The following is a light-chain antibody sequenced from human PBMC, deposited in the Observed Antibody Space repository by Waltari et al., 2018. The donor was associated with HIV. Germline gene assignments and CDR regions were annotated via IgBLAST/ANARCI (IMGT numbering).Light chain of an antibody. J-gene: IGKJ5*01. V-gene: IGKV2-28*01. CDR2: LAS. CDR1: QSPLNTNGYHF. Sequence: DIVQRQTPLSLPFTPRQTTSITCTTHQSPLNTNGYHFLDWYVQKPGQSPQLLIYLASNRASGVSDRFSGGGSGSDFTLRISRVGTEEVGVYYCMQSLQIPVISFGQGTRLE. CDR3: MQSLQIPVIS.